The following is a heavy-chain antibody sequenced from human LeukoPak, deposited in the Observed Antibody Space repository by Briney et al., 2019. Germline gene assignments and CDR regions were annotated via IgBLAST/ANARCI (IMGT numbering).Heavy chain of an antibody. CDR3: ARGLYGSGSYYFDY. CDR1: GFTFSSYG. Sequence: HPGGSLRLSCAASGFTFSSYGMHWVRQAPGKGLEWVAVISYDGSNKYYADSVKGRFTISRDNSKNTLYLQMNSLRAEDTAVYYCARGLYGSGSYYFDYWGQGTLVTVSS. CDR2: ISYDGSNK. D-gene: IGHD3-10*01. V-gene: IGHV3-30*03. J-gene: IGHJ4*02.